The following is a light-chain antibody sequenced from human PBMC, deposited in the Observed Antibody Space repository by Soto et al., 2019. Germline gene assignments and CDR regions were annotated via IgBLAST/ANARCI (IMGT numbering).Light chain of an antibody. CDR3: QQNYSPPPIT. CDR1: QSITRF. J-gene: IGKJ5*01. V-gene: IGKV1-39*01. Sequence: DSRMTHSPSSLSASVGDRVTITGLASQSITRFLNWYQQKPGKAPKLLIYAASSLQSGVPSRFSGSGSGTHFTLTISSLQPEDFATYYCQQNYSPPPITFGQGTRLEIK. CDR2: AAS.